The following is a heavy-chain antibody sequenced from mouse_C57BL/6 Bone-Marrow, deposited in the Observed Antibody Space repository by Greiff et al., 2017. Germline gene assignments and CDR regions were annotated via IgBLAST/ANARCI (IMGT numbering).Heavy chain of an antibody. CDR1: GFSLTSYG. CDR2: IWGGGGT. Sequence: VMLVESGPGLVAPSQSLSITCTVSGFSLTSYGVDWVRQPPGQGLEWLGVIWGGGGTNYNSALMSRPSISKDNSKSQVFLKTNSMQTDDTAMYYCAKKARYGYDDGDYAMDYWGQGTSVTVSS. D-gene: IGHD2-2*01. V-gene: IGHV2-9*01. J-gene: IGHJ4*01. CDR3: AKKARYGYDDGDYAMDY.